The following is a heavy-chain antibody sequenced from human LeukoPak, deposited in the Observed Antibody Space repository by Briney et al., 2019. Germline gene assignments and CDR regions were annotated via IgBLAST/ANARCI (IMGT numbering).Heavy chain of an antibody. CDR3: ARERYKDYYYYYMDV. V-gene: IGHV3-48*01. CDR2: ISSSSSTI. J-gene: IGHJ6*03. Sequence: SGGSLRLSCAASGFTFSSYSMNWVRQAPGKGLEWVSYISSSSSTIYYADSVKGRFTISRDNVKNSLYLQMNSLRAEDTAVYYCARERYKDYYYYYMDVWGKGTTVTVSS. CDR1: GFTFSSYS. D-gene: IGHD5-24*01.